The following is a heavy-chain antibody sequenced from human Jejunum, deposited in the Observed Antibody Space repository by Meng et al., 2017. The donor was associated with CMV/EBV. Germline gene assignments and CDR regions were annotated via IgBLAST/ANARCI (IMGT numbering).Heavy chain of an antibody. CDR1: GGSMSSGNYY. CDR2: IHSSGST. CDR3: ARASYGSGSPLGESWFDP. D-gene: IGHD3-10*01. V-gene: IGHV4-30-4*01. J-gene: IGHJ5*02. Sequence: GQARVSGPGRGERSQALSLTCTVSGGSMSSGNYYWSWIRQPPGKGLEWIGYIHSSGSTYYNPSLRSRLTISVDTSKNQFSLKLSSVTAADTAVYYCARASYGSGSPLGESWFDPWGQGTLVTVSS.